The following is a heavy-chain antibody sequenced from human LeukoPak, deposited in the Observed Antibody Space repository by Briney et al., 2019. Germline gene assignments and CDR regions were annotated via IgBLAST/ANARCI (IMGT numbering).Heavy chain of an antibody. D-gene: IGHD5-18*01. J-gene: IGHJ4*02. CDR2: ISTYNGDT. Sequence: ASVKVACKASGYIFTSYGINWVRQAPGQGLEWMGWISTYNGDTNYAQKLQDRVTMTTDTSTSTAYMELRSLRSDDTAVYYCVRGSSYGFSMGYWGQGTLVTVPS. CDR1: GYIFTSYG. V-gene: IGHV1-18*01. CDR3: VRGSSYGFSMGY.